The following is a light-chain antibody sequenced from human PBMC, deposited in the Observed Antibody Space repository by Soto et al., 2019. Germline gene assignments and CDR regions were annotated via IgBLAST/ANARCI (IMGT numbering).Light chain of an antibody. J-gene: IGKJ1*01. CDR2: GAS. V-gene: IGKV3-20*01. CDR3: QQYRT. CDR1: QSVSSSY. Sequence: EIVLTQSPGTLSLSPGERATLSCRASQSVSSSYLAWYQQKPGQAPRLLIYGASSRATGIPDRFSGSGSGTDFTLTISRLEPEDFAVYYCQQYRTFVQGTKV.